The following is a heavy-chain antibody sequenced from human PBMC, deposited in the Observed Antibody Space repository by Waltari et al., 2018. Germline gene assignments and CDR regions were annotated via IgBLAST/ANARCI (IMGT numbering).Heavy chain of an antibody. CDR3: ARTYCDTDCYTLDGMDV. V-gene: IGHV3-21*01. CDR1: GFNFIDYA. Sequence: EVQLVESGGGLVKPGGSLTLSCVVSGFNFIDYAMKCGRQAPGKGLEWVSSISSRSSYRYYADSVKGRVTISRDNAKNSLYLQMNSLRAEDTAVYFCARTYCDTDCYTLDGMDVWGQGTTVTVSS. D-gene: IGHD3-16*02. J-gene: IGHJ6*02. CDR2: ISSRSSYR.